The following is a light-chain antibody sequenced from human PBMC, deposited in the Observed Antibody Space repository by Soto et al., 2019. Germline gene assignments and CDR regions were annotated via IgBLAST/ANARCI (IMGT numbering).Light chain of an antibody. CDR3: LLSYSGPRVV. CDR2: DTT. Sequence: QAVVTQEPSLTVYPGGTVTLTCGSSTGAVTSGHYPYWFQQKPGQAPRTLIYDTTNKHSWTPARFSGSLLGGKAALTLSGAQPEDEAEYYCLLSYSGPRVVFGGGTKLTVL. J-gene: IGLJ2*01. CDR1: TGAVTSGHY. V-gene: IGLV7-46*01.